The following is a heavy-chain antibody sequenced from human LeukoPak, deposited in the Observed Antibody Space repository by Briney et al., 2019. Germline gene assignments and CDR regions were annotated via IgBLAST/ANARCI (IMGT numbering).Heavy chain of an antibody. J-gene: IGHJ1*01. Sequence: ASVKVSFKASGYTFTVYYIHWVRQAPGQGVGWMGWINPNSGGTNYAQKFQGRVTMTRDTSISTAYMEPSRLGSDDTAVYYCARRGAVPVEYLQYWGQGTLVTVSS. CDR1: GYTFTVYY. CDR2: INPNSGGT. V-gene: IGHV1-2*02. D-gene: IGHD6-19*01. CDR3: ARRGAVPVEYLQY.